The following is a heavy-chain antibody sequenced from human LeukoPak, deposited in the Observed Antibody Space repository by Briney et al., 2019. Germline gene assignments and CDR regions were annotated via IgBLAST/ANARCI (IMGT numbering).Heavy chain of an antibody. CDR1: GFTFSDYY. J-gene: IGHJ4*02. CDR2: ISSSGSTI. Sequence: GGSLRLSCAASGFTFSDYYMTWIRQAPGKGLEWISYISSSGSTIYYADSVKGRFAISRDNAKNSLYLQMNSLRAEDTAVYYCARSAYYYDSSGYRNYYFDYWGQGTLVTVSS. D-gene: IGHD3-22*01. CDR3: ARSAYYYDSSGYRNYYFDY. V-gene: IGHV3-11*01.